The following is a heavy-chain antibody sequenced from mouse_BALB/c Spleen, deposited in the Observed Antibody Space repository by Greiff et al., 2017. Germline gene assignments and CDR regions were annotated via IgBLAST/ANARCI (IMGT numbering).Heavy chain of an antibody. D-gene: IGHD1-1*01. V-gene: IGHV2-9*02. J-gene: IGHJ4*01. Sequence: QVQLQQSGPGLVAPSQSLSITCTVSGFSLTSYGVHWVRQPPGKGLEWLGVIWAGGSTNYNSALMSRLSISKDNSKSQVFLKMNSLQTDDTAMYYCARDITTVVEGYAMDYWGQGTSVTVSS. CDR1: GFSLTSYG. CDR2: IWAGGST. CDR3: ARDITTVVEGYAMDY.